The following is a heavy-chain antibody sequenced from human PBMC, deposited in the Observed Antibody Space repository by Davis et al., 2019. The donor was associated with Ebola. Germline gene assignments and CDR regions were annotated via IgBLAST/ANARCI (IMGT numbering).Heavy chain of an antibody. J-gene: IGHJ6*02. D-gene: IGHD4-11*01. V-gene: IGHV3-48*03. CDR3: ARDPRLPPGYYYGMDV. CDR1: GFTFSSYE. CDR2: ISSSGSTI. Sequence: PGGSLRLSCAASGFTFSSYEMNWVRQAPGKGLEWVSYISSSGSTIYYADSVKGRFTISRDNAKNSLYLQMNSLRAEDTAVYYCARDPRLPPGYYYGMDVWGQGTTVTVSS.